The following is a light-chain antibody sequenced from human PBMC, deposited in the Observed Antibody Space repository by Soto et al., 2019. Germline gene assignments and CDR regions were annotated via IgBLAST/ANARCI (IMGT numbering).Light chain of an antibody. CDR2: DAS. CDR1: QSISSY. Sequence: EIVLTQSSATLSLSPGERATLSCRASQSISSYLAWYQQKPGQAPRLLIYDASNRATGIPARFSGSGSGTDFTLTISSLEPEDFAIYYCQQRSDWPLTFGGGTKLEIK. V-gene: IGKV3-11*01. J-gene: IGKJ4*01. CDR3: QQRSDWPLT.